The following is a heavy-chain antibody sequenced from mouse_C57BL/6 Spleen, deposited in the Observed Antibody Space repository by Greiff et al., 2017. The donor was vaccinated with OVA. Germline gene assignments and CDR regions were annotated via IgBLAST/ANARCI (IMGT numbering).Heavy chain of an antibody. CDR3: ARGGIYDGYYAMDY. D-gene: IGHD2-3*01. Sequence: QVQLQQSGAELARPGASVKLSCKASGYTFTSYGISWVKQRTGQGLEWIGEIYPRSGNTYYNEKFKGKATLTADKSSSTAYMELRSLTSEDSAVYFCARGGIYDGYYAMDYWGQGTSVTVSS. J-gene: IGHJ4*01. CDR1: GYTFTSYG. CDR2: IYPRSGNT. V-gene: IGHV1-81*01.